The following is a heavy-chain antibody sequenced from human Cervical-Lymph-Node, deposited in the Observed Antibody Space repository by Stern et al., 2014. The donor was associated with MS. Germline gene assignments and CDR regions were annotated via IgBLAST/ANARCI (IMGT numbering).Heavy chain of an antibody. V-gene: IGHV1-69*04. Sequence: QVQLMQSGAEVKKPGSSVNVSCKASGGTFTSSYAITWMRQAPGKGLEWMGRIIPILGLPNYAQKFQGRVTITADTSTSTAYMELSSLRSEDTAVYYCARGVVTNRAAATLHNLFDPWGQGTLVTVSS. D-gene: IGHD2-15*01. CDR3: ARGVVTNRAAATLHNLFDP. CDR2: IIPILGLP. J-gene: IGHJ5*02. CDR1: GGTFTSSYA.